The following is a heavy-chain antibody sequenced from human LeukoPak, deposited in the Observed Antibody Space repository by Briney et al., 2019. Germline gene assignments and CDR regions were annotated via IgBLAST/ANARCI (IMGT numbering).Heavy chain of an antibody. CDR1: GGSSSGYY. J-gene: IGHJ4*02. CDR2: INHSGST. D-gene: IGHD6-13*01. V-gene: IGHV4-34*01. Sequence: PSETLSLTCAVYGGSSSGYYWSWIRHPPGKGLELIGEINHSGSTNYNPSLKSRVTISVDTSKNQFSLKLSSVTAADTAVYYCARRRPRIAAAGTIDYWGQGTLVTVSS. CDR3: ARRRPRIAAAGTIDY.